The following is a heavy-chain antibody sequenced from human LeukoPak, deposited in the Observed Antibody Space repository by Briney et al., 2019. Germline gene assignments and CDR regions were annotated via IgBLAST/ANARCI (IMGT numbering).Heavy chain of an antibody. V-gene: IGHV3-7*01. J-gene: IGHJ4*02. CDR2: IQQDGSEK. CDR1: GFTFSSYW. D-gene: IGHD3-3*01. Sequence: GGSLRLSCAASGFTFSSYWMSWLRQAPGKGLEWVANIQQDGSEKYYVDSVKGRFTISRDNAKDSLYLQMNSLRAEDTAVYYCARRDDFWSGPPTDYWGQGTLVTVSS. CDR3: ARRDDFWSGPPTDY.